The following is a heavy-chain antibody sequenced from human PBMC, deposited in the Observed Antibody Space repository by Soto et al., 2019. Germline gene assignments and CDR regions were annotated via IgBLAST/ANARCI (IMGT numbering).Heavy chain of an antibody. CDR1: GFPFSSFA. Sequence: EVQLLESGGGLVQPGESLRLSCAASGFPFSSFAMSWVRQAPGKGLEWVSTITGSGDLTYYADSVKGRFTISRDNSKNSLYLQMNSLRAEETAVYSCAQEQSLARRVFEYWGQGALVTVSS. CDR2: ITGSGDLT. J-gene: IGHJ4*02. V-gene: IGHV3-23*01. CDR3: AQEQSLARRVFEY. D-gene: IGHD5-12*01.